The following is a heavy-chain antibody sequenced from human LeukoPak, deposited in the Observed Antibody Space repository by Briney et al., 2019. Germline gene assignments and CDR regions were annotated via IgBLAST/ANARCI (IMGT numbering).Heavy chain of an antibody. CDR1: GYTFSSYA. V-gene: IGHV7-4-1*01. D-gene: IGHD3-10*01. J-gene: IGHJ5*02. CDR2: INTNTGNP. CDR3: ARDITMVPGVITANWFDP. Sequence: ASVKVSCKASGYTFSSYAMNWVRPAPGQGLEWMGWINTNTGNPTYAQGFTGRFVFSLDASVSTAYLQICSLKAEDTAVYYCARDITMVPGVITANWFDPWGQGTLVTVSS.